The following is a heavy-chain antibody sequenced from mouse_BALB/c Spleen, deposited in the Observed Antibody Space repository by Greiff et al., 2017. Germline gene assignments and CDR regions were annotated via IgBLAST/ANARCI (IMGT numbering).Heavy chain of an antibody. CDR2: ISSGGST. CDR3: ARGGYAGFDY. Sequence: EVQVVESGGGLVKPGGSLKLSCAASGFTFSSYAMSWVRQTPEKRLEWVASISSGGSTYYPDSVKGRFTISRDNARNILYLQMSSLRSEDTAMYYCARGGYAGFDYWGQGTTLTVSS. D-gene: IGHD3-1*01. J-gene: IGHJ2*01. V-gene: IGHV5-6-5*01. CDR1: GFTFSSYA.